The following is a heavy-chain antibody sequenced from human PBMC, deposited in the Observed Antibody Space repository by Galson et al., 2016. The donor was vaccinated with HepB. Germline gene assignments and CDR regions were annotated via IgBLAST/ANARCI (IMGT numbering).Heavy chain of an antibody. CDR2: MNPKSGTS. Sequence: SVKVSCKASGYTFTTYDINWVRQAAGQGLEWMGWMNPKSGTSVYAPKFQDRVTMTRNASISTAYMQLRSLTSDDTAVYYCARGGYGGYLFYWGQGARVTASS. J-gene: IGHJ4*02. CDR1: GYTFTTYD. CDR3: ARGGYGGYLFY. D-gene: IGHD6-25*01. V-gene: IGHV1-8*01.